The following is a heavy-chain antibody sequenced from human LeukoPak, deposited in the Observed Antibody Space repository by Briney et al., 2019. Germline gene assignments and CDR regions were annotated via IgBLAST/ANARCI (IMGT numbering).Heavy chain of an antibody. CDR1: GGSISSSSYY. J-gene: IGHJ4*02. D-gene: IGHD5-24*01. CDR2: IYYSGST. V-gene: IGHV4-39*07. CDR3: ARRTASYNFDY. Sequence: SETLSLTCTVSGGSISSSSYYWGWVRQPPGKGLEWIGSIYYSGSTYYNPSLKSRVTISVDTSKNQFSLKLSSVTAADTAVYYCARRTASYNFDYWGQGTLVTVSS.